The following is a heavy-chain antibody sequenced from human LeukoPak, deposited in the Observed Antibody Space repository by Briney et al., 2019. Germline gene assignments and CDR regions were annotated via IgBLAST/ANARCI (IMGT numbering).Heavy chain of an antibody. D-gene: IGHD3-16*01. CDR1: GFTFSSYW. J-gene: IGHJ4*02. Sequence: GGSLRLSCAASGFTFSSYWMSWVRQAPGKGLEWVANIKQDGSEKYYVDSVKGRFTISRDNAKNSLYLQMNSLRAEDTAVYYCARDLGGHYDYVWGSYRGGYFDYWGQGTLVTVSS. CDR3: ARDLGGHYDYVWGSYRGGYFDY. V-gene: IGHV3-7*01. CDR2: IKQDGSEK.